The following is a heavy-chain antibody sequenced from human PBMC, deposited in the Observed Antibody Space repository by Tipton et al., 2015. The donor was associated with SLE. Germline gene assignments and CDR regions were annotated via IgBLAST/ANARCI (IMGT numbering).Heavy chain of an antibody. V-gene: IGHV3-43*01. CDR2: ISRDSSYT. CDR3: AKGLGGGQSMDV. Sequence: SLRLSCAASGFSFDDFTMHWVRQSTRKGLEWVSLISRDSSYTSYADSAKGRFTISRDNSKNSLYLQMDSLTAEDTAVYYCAKGLGGGQSMDVWGQGTTVTVSS. D-gene: IGHD2-15*01. J-gene: IGHJ6*02. CDR1: GFSFDDFT.